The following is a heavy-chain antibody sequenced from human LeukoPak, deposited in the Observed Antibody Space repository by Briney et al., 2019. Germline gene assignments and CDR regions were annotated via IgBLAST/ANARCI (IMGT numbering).Heavy chain of an antibody. CDR1: GFTFSSYA. V-gene: IGHV3-23*01. J-gene: IGHJ4*02. CDR3: AKTPREDDYVWGSYGFL. CDR2: ISGSGGST. Sequence: PGGSLRLSCAASGFTFSSYAMSWVRQAPGKGLEWVSAISGSGGSTYYADSVKGRFTISRDNSKNTLYLQMNSRRAEDTAVYYCAKTPREDDYVWGSYGFLWGQGTLVTVSS. D-gene: IGHD3-16*01.